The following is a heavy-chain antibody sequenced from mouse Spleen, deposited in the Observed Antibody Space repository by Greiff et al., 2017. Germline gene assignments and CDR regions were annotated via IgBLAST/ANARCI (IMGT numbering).Heavy chain of an antibody. CDR1: GFTFSDYG. D-gene: IGHD2-4*01. Sequence: EVHLVESGGGLVKPGGSLKLSCAASGFTFSDYGMHWVRQAPEKGLEWVAYISSGSSTIYYADTVKGRFTISRDNAKNTLFLQMTSLRSEDTAMYYCARAGVYYDYDGFDYWGQGTTLTVSS. V-gene: IGHV5-17*01. J-gene: IGHJ2*01. CDR3: ARAGVYYDYDGFDY. CDR2: ISSGSSTI.